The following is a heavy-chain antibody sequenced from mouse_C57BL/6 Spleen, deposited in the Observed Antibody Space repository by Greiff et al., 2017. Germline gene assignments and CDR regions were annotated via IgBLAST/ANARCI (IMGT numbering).Heavy chain of an antibody. CDR3: ARAPYGSRGGYAMDY. D-gene: IGHD1-1*01. CDR1: GFNIKDYY. J-gene: IGHJ4*01. V-gene: IGHV14-2*01. CDR2: IDPEDGET. Sequence: VQLQQSGAELVKPGASVKLSCTASGFNIKDYYMHWVKQRTEQGLEWIGRIDPEDGETKYAPKFKGKATITADTSSNTAYLQLSSLTSEDTAVYYCARAPYGSRGGYAMDYWGQGTSVTVSS.